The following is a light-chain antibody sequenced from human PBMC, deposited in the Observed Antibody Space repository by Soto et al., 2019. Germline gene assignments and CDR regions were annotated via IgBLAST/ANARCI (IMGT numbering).Light chain of an antibody. V-gene: IGKV3-20*01. Sequence: EIVLTQSPGTLSLSPGERATLSCRASQSVDSRFLAWYQQRPGQAPSLLIYAASSRATGIPDRFSGSGSGAAFTLTISRLEPEDSAVYYCQHRTFGQGTKVEIK. CDR1: QSVDSRF. J-gene: IGKJ1*01. CDR2: AAS. CDR3: QHRT.